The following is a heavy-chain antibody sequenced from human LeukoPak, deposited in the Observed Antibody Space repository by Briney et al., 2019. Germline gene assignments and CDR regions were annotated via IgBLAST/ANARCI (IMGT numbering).Heavy chain of an antibody. D-gene: IGHD3-22*01. V-gene: IGHV3-30*02. CDR3: AKDSAISMIVVVSRAFDI. CDR1: GFTFSSSG. J-gene: IGHJ3*02. Sequence: PGGSLRLSCAASGFTFSSSGMHWVRQAPGKGLEGVSFIQYDGSNKYYADSVKGRFTFSRDNSKNTLYLQMNSLRAEDTAVYYCAKDSAISMIVVVSRAFDIWGQGTMVTVSS. CDR2: IQYDGSNK.